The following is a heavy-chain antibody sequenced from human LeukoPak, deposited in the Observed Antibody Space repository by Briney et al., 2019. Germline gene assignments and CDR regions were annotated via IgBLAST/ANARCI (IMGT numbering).Heavy chain of an antibody. Sequence: AGGSLRLSCAASGFTFSSYWMNWVRQAPGKGLVWVSRIASDGSSTTYADSVKGRFSISRDNSKNTLYLQMNSLRAEDTAVYYCARDPLSSSWYGFDYWGQGTLVTVSS. CDR3: ARDPLSSSWYGFDY. CDR2: IASDGSST. J-gene: IGHJ4*02. CDR1: GFTFSSYW. D-gene: IGHD6-13*01. V-gene: IGHV3-74*01.